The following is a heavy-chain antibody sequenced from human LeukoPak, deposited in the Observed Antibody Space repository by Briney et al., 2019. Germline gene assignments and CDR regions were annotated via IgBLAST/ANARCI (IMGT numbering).Heavy chain of an antibody. V-gene: IGHV3-72*01. Sequence: GGSLRLSCAASGFTFSDHYMDWVRQAPGKGLEWVGRTRNKANSYTTEYAASVKGRFTISRDDSKNSLYLQMNSLKTEDTAVYYCARGPGCDFWSGYPYWGQGTLVIVSS. J-gene: IGHJ4*02. CDR2: TRNKANSYTT. CDR1: GFTFSDHY. CDR3: ARGPGCDFWSGYPY. D-gene: IGHD3-3*01.